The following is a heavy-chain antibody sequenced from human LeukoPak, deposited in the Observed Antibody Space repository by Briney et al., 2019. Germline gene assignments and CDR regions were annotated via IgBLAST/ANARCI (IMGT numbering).Heavy chain of an antibody. CDR3: ARGGYCSSTSCRLNWFDP. CDR1: GYTFTSYA. V-gene: IGHV7-4-1*02. D-gene: IGHD2-2*01. CDR2: INTNTGNP. Sequence: GASVKVSCKASGYTFTSYAMNWVRQAPGQGLEWMGWINTNTGNPTYAQGFTGRSVFSLDTSVSTAYLQISSLKAEDTAVYYCARGGYCSSTSCRLNWFDPWGQGTLVTVSS. J-gene: IGHJ5*02.